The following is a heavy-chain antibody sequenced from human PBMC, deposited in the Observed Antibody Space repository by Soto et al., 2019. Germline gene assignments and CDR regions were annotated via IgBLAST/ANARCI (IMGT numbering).Heavy chain of an antibody. CDR2: ILPIFGTA. J-gene: IGHJ3*02. V-gene: IGHV1-69*14. Sequence: QVQLVQSGAEVKKPGSSVKVSCKASGGTFSTSSINWLRQAPGQRPEWMGNILPIFGTADYAQKFRDRVTITADKSTNTAYMELRSLLSEAAAVYYCARGHEYGVKSDAYDIWGQGTVVTVSS. D-gene: IGHD4-17*01. CDR1: GGTFSTSS. CDR3: ARGHEYGVKSDAYDI.